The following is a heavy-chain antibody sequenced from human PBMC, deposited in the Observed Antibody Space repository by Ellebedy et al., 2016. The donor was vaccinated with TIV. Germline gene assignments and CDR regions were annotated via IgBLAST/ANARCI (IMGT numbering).Heavy chain of an antibody. CDR3: RWLRLVSGKYLDY. Sequence: GESLKISCTASGFTFSNARMSWVRPAPGKGLEWVCRLISKIDGGTADYAAPVRDRFTISRDDSKSTLYLQMNSLKTEDTAVYYCRWLRLVSGKYLDYWGQGTLVTVSS. J-gene: IGHJ4*02. V-gene: IGHV3-15*01. D-gene: IGHD5-12*01. CDR2: LISKIDGGTA. CDR1: GFTFSNAR.